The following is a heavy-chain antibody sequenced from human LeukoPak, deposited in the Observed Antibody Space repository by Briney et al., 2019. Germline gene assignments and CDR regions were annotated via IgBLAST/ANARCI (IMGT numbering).Heavy chain of an antibody. D-gene: IGHD3-16*02. CDR1: GFTFSNAW. CDR2: IKSKTDGGTT. Sequence: GGSLRLSCAASGFTFSNAWMSWVRQAPGKGLEWVGRIKSKTDGGTTDYAAPVKGRFTISRDDSKNTLYLQMNSLKTEDTAVYYCTTDKGYDYVWGSYRYFDYWGQGTLVTVSS. CDR3: TTDKGYDYVWGSYRYFDY. V-gene: IGHV3-15*01. J-gene: IGHJ4*02.